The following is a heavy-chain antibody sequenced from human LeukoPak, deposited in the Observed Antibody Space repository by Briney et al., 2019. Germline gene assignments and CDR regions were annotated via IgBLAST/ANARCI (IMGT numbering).Heavy chain of an antibody. CDR3: AKAPYSSSPGSIDY. CDR1: GFAFSSYA. J-gene: IGHJ4*02. CDR2: ISGSGGST. Sequence: PGGSLRLSCAASGFAFSSYAMSWVRQAPGKGLEWVSAISGSGGSTYYADSVKGRFTISRDNSKNTLYLQMNSLRAEDTAVYYCAKAPYSSSPGSIDYWGQGTLVTVSS. V-gene: IGHV3-23*01. D-gene: IGHD6-13*01.